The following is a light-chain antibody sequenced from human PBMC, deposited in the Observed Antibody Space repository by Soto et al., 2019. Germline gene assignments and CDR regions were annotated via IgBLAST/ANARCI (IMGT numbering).Light chain of an antibody. Sequence: DIVMTQSPLSLPVTPGEPASISCRSSQSLLHTNGYNYLDWYLQKPGQSPQLLIYLGSSRASGVPDRFSGSGSGGDVTLQISRVEAEDVGGYYCRQAIQNLMYTFGQGNKLEIK. CDR2: LGS. V-gene: IGKV2-28*01. CDR3: RQAIQNLMYT. J-gene: IGKJ2*01. CDR1: QSLLHTNGYNY.